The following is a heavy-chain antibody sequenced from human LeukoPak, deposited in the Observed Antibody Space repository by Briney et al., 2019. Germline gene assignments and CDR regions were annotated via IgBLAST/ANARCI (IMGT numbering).Heavy chain of an antibody. V-gene: IGHV4-38-2*01. CDR3: ATGYSSTWYYFDY. CDR1: GYSISSGYY. J-gene: IGHJ4*02. CDR2: IYHTGST. Sequence: SETLSLTCAVSGYSISSGYYWGWIRQPPGKGLEWIGSIYHTGSTYYNPSLQSRVTISLDSPKDQFSLKLASVTAADTAVYYCATGYSSTWYYFDYWGQGTLVTVSS. D-gene: IGHD6-13*01.